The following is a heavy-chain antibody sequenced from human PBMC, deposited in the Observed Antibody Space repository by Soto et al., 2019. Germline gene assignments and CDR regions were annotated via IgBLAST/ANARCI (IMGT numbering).Heavy chain of an antibody. D-gene: IGHD1-7*01. CDR2: IIPIFGTA. Sequence: SVKVSCKASGGTFSSDAISWVRQAPGQGLEWMGGIIPIFGTANYAQKFQGRVTITADESTSTAYMELSSLRSEDTAVYYCASQPGTTDGRGWDYYYYYGMDVWGQGTTVTVSS. CDR3: ASQPGTTDGRGWDYYYYYGMDV. CDR1: GGTFSSDA. V-gene: IGHV1-69*13. J-gene: IGHJ6*02.